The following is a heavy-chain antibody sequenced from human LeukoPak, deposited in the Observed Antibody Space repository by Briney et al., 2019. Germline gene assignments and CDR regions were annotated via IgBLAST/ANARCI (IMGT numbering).Heavy chain of an antibody. J-gene: IGHJ4*02. CDR2: IYTSGST. D-gene: IGHD6-13*01. CDR3: ARVDRARTAGYSSSWYFDY. Sequence: SETLSLTCTVSGGSISSYYWSWIRQPAGKGLEWIRRIYTSGSTNYNPSLKSRVTMSVDTSKNQFSLKLSSVTAADTAVYYCARVDRARTAGYSSSWYFDYWGQGTLVTVSS. CDR1: GGSISSYY. V-gene: IGHV4-4*07.